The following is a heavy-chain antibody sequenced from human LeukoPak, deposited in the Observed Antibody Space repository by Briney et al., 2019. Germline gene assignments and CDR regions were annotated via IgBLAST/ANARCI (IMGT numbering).Heavy chain of an antibody. CDR2: IYYSGST. D-gene: IGHD3-22*01. CDR1: GGSISRSDYY. Sequence: SQTLSLTCSVSGGSISRSDYYWGWIRQPPGRGLEWIVSIYYSGSTYYNPSLKSRVTISVDTSKNQFSLKLSSVTAADTAVYYCARRAQYYFDSSGYHDAFDIWGQGTMVTVSS. J-gene: IGHJ3*02. V-gene: IGHV4-39*01. CDR3: ARRAQYYFDSSGYHDAFDI.